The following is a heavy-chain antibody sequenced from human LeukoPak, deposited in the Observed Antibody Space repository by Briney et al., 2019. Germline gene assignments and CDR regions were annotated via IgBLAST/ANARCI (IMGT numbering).Heavy chain of an antibody. V-gene: IGHV4-38-2*02. CDR2: THHNGPT. CDR3: VREQWGSTFPDY. Sequence: ASETLSLTCSVSGYSISSGYNWGWIRQPPGKGPEWIGSTHHNGPTFYHPSLKSRVTISVDTSLNQVSLNLNSVTAADTAVYYCVREQWGSTFPDYWGQGVLVIVSS. J-gene: IGHJ4*02. D-gene: IGHD1-26*01. CDR1: GYSISSGYN.